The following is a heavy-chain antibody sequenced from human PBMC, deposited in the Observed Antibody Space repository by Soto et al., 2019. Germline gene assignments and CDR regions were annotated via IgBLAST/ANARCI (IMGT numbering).Heavy chain of an antibody. CDR1: GGTFSSYA. V-gene: IGHV1-69*01. CDR2: IIPIFGTA. J-gene: IGHJ6*02. CDR3: AGWIFYCYGMDV. D-gene: IGHD3-3*01. Sequence: QVQLVQSGAEVKKPGSSVKVSCKASGGTFSSYAISWVRQAPGQGLEGMGGIIPIFGTANYAQKFQGRITITADESTSTAYMELSSLRSEDTAVYYCAGWIFYCYGMDVWGQGTTVTVSS.